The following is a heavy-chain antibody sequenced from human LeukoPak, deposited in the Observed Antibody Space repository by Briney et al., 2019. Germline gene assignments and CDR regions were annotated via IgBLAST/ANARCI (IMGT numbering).Heavy chain of an antibody. CDR1: GVSINDYY. Sequence: NSSETLSLTCGVFGVSINDYYWSWIRQSPGKGLEWIGEISHTEGTRYNPSLESRVNMSVGTSENQLSLKLIFVTAADTAVYYCARIRCGHSGSVCYNHWGLGTLVTVSS. CDR2: ISHTEGT. CDR3: ARIRCGHSGSVCYNH. J-gene: IGHJ1*01. V-gene: IGHV4-34*01. D-gene: IGHD3-9*01.